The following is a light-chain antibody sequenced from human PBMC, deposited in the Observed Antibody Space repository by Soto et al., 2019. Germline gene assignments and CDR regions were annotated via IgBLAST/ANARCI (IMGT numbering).Light chain of an antibody. CDR3: QQYGRT. J-gene: IGKJ1*01. Sequence: EIVMTQSPTILSVSPGERATLSCRASQSVSSNLAWYQQKPGQAPRLIIYGASNRATGIPDRFIGSGSGTDFTLNINRLEPDDFAMYYCQQYGRTFGPGTKVEIK. V-gene: IGKV3-20*01. CDR2: GAS. CDR1: QSVSSN.